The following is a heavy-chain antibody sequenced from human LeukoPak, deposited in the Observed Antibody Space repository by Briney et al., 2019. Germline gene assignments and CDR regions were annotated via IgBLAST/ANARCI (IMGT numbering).Heavy chain of an antibody. V-gene: IGHV5-51*01. CDR3: ARLKDWADAFDI. J-gene: IGHJ3*02. D-gene: IGHD3-9*01. CDR1: GYSFTSYW. CDR2: IYPGDSDT. Sequence: GESLQIFCKGSGYSFTSYWIGWVRQMPGKGLEGMGIIYPGDSDTRYSPSFQGQVTISADKSISTAYLQRISLKASDIAMYYCARLKDWADAFDIWGQGTMVTVSS.